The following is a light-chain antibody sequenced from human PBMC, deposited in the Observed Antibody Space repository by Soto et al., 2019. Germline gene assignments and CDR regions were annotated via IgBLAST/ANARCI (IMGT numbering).Light chain of an antibody. J-gene: IGKJ5*01. Sequence: IVLTESRANLSVSPWETAXLSCRASQSVCRDLAWYRQEPGQAPRLXIYGASTRATGILARFSGSGSGKEFTLNITSLQSEDFAVYYCQQYNGWPPITFGQGTRLEIK. CDR3: QQYNGWPPIT. CDR1: QSVCRD. CDR2: GAS. V-gene: IGKV3-15*01.